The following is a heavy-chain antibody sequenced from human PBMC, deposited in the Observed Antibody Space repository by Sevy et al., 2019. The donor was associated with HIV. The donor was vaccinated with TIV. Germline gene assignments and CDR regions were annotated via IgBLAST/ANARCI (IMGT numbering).Heavy chain of an antibody. J-gene: IGHJ4*02. D-gene: IGHD3-9*01. CDR2: ITGRGSET. Sequence: GGSLRLSCAASGFTFNRFPMSWARQAPGKGLEWLSTITGRGSETYYADSVRGRFTISRDNTRNTLYLQMNTLTVEATANYYCAGEISDWFSDWGQGILVTVSS. V-gene: IGHV3-23*01. CDR1: GFTFNRFP. CDR3: AGEISDWFSD.